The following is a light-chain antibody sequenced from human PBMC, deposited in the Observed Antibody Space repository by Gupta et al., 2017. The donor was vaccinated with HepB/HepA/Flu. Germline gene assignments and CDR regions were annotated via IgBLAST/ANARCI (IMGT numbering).Light chain of an antibody. Sequence: QSALTQPRPASGFPGQSVTISCTGTNNDVGGHNYVSWYQQHPGKAPRVMIYDVNKRPSGVPDRFSGSKSGNTASLTISGLQAEDEADYYCCSYAATYIYVFGTGTKVTVL. CDR3: CSYAATYIYV. CDR2: DVN. CDR1: NNDVGGHNY. V-gene: IGLV2-11*01. J-gene: IGLJ1*01.